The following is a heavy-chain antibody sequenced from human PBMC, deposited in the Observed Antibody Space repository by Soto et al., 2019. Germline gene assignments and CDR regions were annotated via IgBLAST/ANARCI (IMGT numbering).Heavy chain of an antibody. Sequence: EVRLLESGGGLVQPGGSLRLSCAASEFTSGFTFSNYAMNWVRQAPGKGLEWVSSITGGGVSTYYADSLRGRFTVSRDNSQNTLYLQMNSLRSEDTAVYYCAKSQAVAGRSSYYYGMDVWGEGTTVTVSS. CDR3: AKSQAVAGRSSYYYGMDV. CDR2: ITGGGVST. CDR1: GFTFSNYA. D-gene: IGHD6-19*01. J-gene: IGHJ6*04. V-gene: IGHV3-23*01.